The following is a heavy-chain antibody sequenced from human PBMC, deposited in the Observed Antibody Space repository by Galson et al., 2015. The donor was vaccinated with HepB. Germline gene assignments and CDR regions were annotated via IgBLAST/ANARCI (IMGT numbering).Heavy chain of an antibody. CDR3: TTDRPFTGGGVIAT. V-gene: IGHV3-15*01. CDR2: IKSRSDGGTT. Sequence: SLRLSCAASGFTSSHLWMTWVRQAPGKGLEWVGRIKSRSDGGTTDHAAPVKGRFTISRDDSKDTLYLQMNSLKTEDTAVYYCTTDRPFTGGGVIATWGQGTLVAVSS. D-gene: IGHD3-16*02. J-gene: IGHJ5*02. CDR1: GFTSSHLW.